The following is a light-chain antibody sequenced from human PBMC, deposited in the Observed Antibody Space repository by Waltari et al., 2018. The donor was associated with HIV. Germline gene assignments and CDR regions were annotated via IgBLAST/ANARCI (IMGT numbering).Light chain of an antibody. CDR3: LQSLQLPLT. Sequence: DLVMTQTPLSLSVTPGQPASISFKSNHTLLHSNRKTYLYWYLQKSGQPPQLLIYEVSNRFSGVPDRFSGSGSGTDFTLKISRVEAEDVGVYYCLQSLQLPLTFGGGTKVEIK. CDR1: HTLLHSNRKTY. V-gene: IGKV2D-29*01. J-gene: IGKJ4*01. CDR2: EVS.